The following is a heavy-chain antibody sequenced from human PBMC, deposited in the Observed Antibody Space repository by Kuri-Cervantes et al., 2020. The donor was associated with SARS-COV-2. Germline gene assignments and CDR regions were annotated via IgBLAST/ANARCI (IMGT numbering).Heavy chain of an antibody. CDR3: AKTRLSYYDSSGYPPY. J-gene: IGHJ4*02. CDR2: ISGSGGST. V-gene: IGHV3-23*01. CDR1: GFTVSSNY. Sequence: GESLKISCAASGFTVSSNYMSWVRQAPGKGLEWVSAISGSGGSTYYADSVKGRFTISRDNSKNTLYLQMNSLRAEDTAVYYCAKTRLSYYDSSGYPPYWGQGTLVTVSS. D-gene: IGHD3-22*01.